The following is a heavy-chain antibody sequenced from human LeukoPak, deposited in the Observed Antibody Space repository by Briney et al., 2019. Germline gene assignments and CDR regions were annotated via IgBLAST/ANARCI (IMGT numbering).Heavy chain of an antibody. Sequence: PGGSLRLSCSASGFTFSSYGMHWVRQAPGKGLEWVAFIRYDGSNKYYADSVKGRFTISRDNSKNTLYLQMNSLRAEDTAVYYCAKGVDSSSSPIHYWGQGTLVTVSS. CDR3: AKGVDSSSSPIHY. CDR1: GFTFSSYG. CDR2: IRYDGSNK. J-gene: IGHJ4*02. D-gene: IGHD6-6*01. V-gene: IGHV3-30*02.